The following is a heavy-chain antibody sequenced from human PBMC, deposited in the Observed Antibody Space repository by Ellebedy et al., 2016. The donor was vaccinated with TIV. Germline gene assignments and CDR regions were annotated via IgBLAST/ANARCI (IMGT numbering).Heavy chain of an antibody. CDR2: ITESGGNT. Sequence: PGGSLRLSCAASGLTFSSYTMNWVRQAPGKGLEWVSSITESGGNTYYADSVKGRFTISRDNSKDTLYLQMNSLRAEDTAIYYCARDPVGVGPAFDVWGQGTMVTVSS. J-gene: IGHJ3*01. CDR1: GLTFSSYT. CDR3: ARDPVGVGPAFDV. V-gene: IGHV3-23*01. D-gene: IGHD4-23*01.